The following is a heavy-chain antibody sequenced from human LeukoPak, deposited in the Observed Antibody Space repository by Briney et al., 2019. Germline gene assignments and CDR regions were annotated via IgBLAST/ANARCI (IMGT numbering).Heavy chain of an antibody. J-gene: IGHJ4*02. CDR3: ARAQDTAMVTGDY. CDR2: IIPILGIA. CDR1: GGTFSSYA. V-gene: IGHV1-69*04. D-gene: IGHD5-18*01. Sequence: SVKVSCKASGGTFSSYAISWVRQAPGQGLEWMGRIIPILGIANYAQKFQGRVTITADKSTSTAYMELGSLRSEDTAVYYCARAQDTAMVTGDYWGQGTLVTVSS.